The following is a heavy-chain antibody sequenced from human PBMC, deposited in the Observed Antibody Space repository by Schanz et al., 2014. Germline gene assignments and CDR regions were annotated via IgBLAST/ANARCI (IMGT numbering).Heavy chain of an antibody. CDR1: GYSFTPFP. V-gene: IGHV1-3*01. CDR2: INAGTGNT. CDR3: AGTYCSSTSCYTGYYYMDV. Sequence: QVQLLQSGAEVKKPGASVTVSCKASGYSFTPFPIHWVRQAPGQGLEWMGWINAGTGNTEYSQKFQGRVTITADKSTSTAYMELTSLRSEDTAVYYCAGTYCSSTSCYTGYYYMDVWGKGTTVTVSS. J-gene: IGHJ6*03. D-gene: IGHD2-2*02.